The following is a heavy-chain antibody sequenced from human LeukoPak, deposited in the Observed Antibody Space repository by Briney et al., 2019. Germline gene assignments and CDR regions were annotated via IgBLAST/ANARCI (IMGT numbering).Heavy chain of an antibody. CDR3: ATIAAAAPLDY. J-gene: IGHJ4*02. V-gene: IGHV3-43*01. D-gene: IGHD6-13*01. CDR2: ISWDGGST. CDR1: GFTFDDYT. Sequence: GGSLRPSCAASGFTFDDYTMPCVRHAPGKGLEWVSLISWDGGSTSYEDSVKGRFTISRDNSKNSLYLQMNSLRTEDTALYYCATIAAAAPLDYWGQGTLVTVSS.